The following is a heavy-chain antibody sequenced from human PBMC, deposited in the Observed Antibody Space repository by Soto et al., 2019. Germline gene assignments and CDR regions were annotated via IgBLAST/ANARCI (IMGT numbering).Heavy chain of an antibody. Sequence: PGGSLRLSCAASGFTFSNAWMRWVRQAPGKGLEWVGRIKSETDGGTTDYAAPVNGRFTISRDDSQDTLYLQMSSLKTEDTGVYYCTQGGFYYVDYWGQGTLVTVS. D-gene: IGHD3-10*01. CDR3: TQGGFYYVDY. CDR2: IKSETDGGTT. CDR1: GFTFSNAW. J-gene: IGHJ4*02. V-gene: IGHV3-15*01.